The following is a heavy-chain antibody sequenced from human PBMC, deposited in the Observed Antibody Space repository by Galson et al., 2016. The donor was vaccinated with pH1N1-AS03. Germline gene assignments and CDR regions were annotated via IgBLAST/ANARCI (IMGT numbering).Heavy chain of an antibody. D-gene: IGHD5-24*01. CDR1: GFTLSSYW. CDR3: VRDGTMAIIDY. Sequence: SPRLSCAASGFTLSSYWMHWVRQAPGKGLVWVSRINSDGSSTIYADSVKGRFTISRDNAKNTLYLQMNSLRAEDTAVYYCVRDGTMAIIDYWGQGTLVTVSS. V-gene: IGHV3-74*01. CDR2: INSDGSST. J-gene: IGHJ4*02.